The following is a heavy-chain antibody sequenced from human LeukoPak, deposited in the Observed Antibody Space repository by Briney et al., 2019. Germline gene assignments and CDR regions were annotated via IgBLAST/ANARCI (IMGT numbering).Heavy chain of an antibody. J-gene: IGHJ5*02. D-gene: IGHD3-10*01. CDR3: AKDPNYYGSGSSERWFDP. CDR1: GFTFSRSW. Sequence: GGSLRLSCAASGFTFSRSWMHWVRQAPGKGLVWVSRINDDGSTTSYADSVKGRFTISRDNSKNTLYLQMNSLRAEDTAVYYCAKDPNYYGSGSSERWFDPWGQGTLVTVSS. V-gene: IGHV3-74*01. CDR2: INDDGSTT.